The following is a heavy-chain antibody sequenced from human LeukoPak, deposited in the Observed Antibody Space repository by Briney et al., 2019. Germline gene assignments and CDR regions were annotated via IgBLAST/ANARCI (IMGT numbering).Heavy chain of an antibody. V-gene: IGHV3-21*01. D-gene: IGHD6-13*01. J-gene: IGHJ4*02. CDR3: ARKYSSSWWVDY. CDR1: GFTFSSYA. Sequence: GGSLRLSCAASGFTFSSYAMNWVRQAPGKGLEWGSCIISSSGHIYYAVSVKGRFTISRDKAKNSLYLQMNSLRAADTALYYCARKYSSSWWVDYWGQGTLLTVSS. CDR2: IISSSGHI.